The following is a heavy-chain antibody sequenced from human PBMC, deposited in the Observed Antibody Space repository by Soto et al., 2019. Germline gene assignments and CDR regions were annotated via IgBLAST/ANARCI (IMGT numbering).Heavy chain of an antibody. J-gene: IGHJ4*02. CDR1: GGSVSSGSFY. D-gene: IGHD2-15*01. CDR3: ARGLYCSGASCLFDH. CDR2: IYDSGGT. V-gene: IGHV4-61*01. Sequence: SETLSLTCSVSGGSVSSGSFYWTWIRQSPGKGLEWIGYIYDSGGTNYNPSLKSRVTLSVDTSKNQVSLRLNSVTAADTAVYYCARGLYCSGASCLFDHWGQGTLVTVSS.